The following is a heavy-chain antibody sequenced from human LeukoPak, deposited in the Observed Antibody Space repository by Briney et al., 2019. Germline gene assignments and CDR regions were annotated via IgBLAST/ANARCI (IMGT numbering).Heavy chain of an antibody. V-gene: IGHV3-9*01. CDR1: GFTFDNYA. D-gene: IGHD2-2*01. CDR2: ISWNSGSI. CDR3: AKASGLCSSTSCPPDF. J-gene: IGHJ4*02. Sequence: SRSLRLSCGASGFTFDNYAMHWVRQTPGKGLEWVSGISWNSGSIGYADSVKGRFTISRDNAKNSLYLQLNSLRAEDTALYYCAKASGLCSSTSCPPDFWGQGTLVTVSS.